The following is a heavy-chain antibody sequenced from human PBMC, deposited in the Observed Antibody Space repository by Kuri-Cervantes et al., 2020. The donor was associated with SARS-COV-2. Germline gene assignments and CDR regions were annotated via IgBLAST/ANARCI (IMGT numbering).Heavy chain of an antibody. Sequence: GESLKISCLASGFTFSSYVMSWVRQAPGKGLEWVSAISGSGSSTYYSDSVKGRFTISRDNSKNTLYLQMNSLRAEDTAVYYCARSFEGWDVWGQGTTVTVSS. CDR3: ARSFEGWDV. CDR1: GFTFSSYV. J-gene: IGHJ6*02. V-gene: IGHV3-23*01. CDR2: ISGSGSST. D-gene: IGHD3-9*01.